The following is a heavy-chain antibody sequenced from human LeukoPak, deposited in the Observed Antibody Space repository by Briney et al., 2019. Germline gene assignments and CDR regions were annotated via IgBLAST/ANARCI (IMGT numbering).Heavy chain of an antibody. CDR2: IYHRGST. D-gene: IGHD6-19*01. CDR3: ARGKPYSSGWYGYYYYYMDV. V-gene: IGHV4-38-2*02. J-gene: IGHJ6*03. Sequence: RGRIYHRGSTNYNAWLKSRVTISVDTSKNQFSLKLSSVTAADTAVYYCARGKPYSSGWYGYYYYYMDVWGKGTTVTVSS.